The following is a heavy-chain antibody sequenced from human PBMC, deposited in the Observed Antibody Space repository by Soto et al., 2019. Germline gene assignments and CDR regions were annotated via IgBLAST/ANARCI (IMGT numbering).Heavy chain of an antibody. V-gene: IGHV3-48*01. J-gene: IGHJ5*02. D-gene: IGHD3-10*01. CDR2: ISSTSSTI. CDR3: SGDPDRLAAIGWFEP. Sequence: EVQLVESGGGLVQPGGSLRLSCAASGFTFSSYSMNWVRQAPGKGLEWVSYISSTSSTIYYADSVKGGFTISSDIDKNDLYFQLGGVRAGGTSVSYCSGDPDRLAAIGWFEPRGQGTLVTVSS. CDR1: GFTFSSYS.